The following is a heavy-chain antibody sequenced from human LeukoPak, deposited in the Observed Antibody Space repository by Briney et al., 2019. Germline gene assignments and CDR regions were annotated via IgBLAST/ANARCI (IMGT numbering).Heavy chain of an antibody. CDR1: GFTFSSYE. D-gene: IGHD3-10*01. Sequence: GGSLRLSCAASGFTFSSYEVNWVRQAPGKGLEWVSYISSSGSTIYYADSVEGRFTISRDNSKNTLYLQMNSLRAEDTAVYYCAKPHYYGSGSYPWFDYWGQGTLVTVSS. J-gene: IGHJ4*02. CDR3: AKPHYYGSGSYPWFDY. CDR2: ISSSGSTI. V-gene: IGHV3-48*03.